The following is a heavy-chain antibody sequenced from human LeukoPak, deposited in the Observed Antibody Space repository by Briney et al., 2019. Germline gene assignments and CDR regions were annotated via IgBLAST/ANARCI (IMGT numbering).Heavy chain of an antibody. CDR3: ARDGGGNDY. J-gene: IGHJ4*02. CDR2: IHHSGSI. Sequence: PSGTLSLTCGVSGGAITSSNWWNWVRQAPGKGLEWIGQIHHSGSINYNPSLRSRVIVSVDKSNNQFSLKLRSVTAADTAVYYCARDGGGNDYWGQGTLVTVSS. V-gene: IGHV4-4*02. CDR1: GGAITSSNW. D-gene: IGHD4-23*01.